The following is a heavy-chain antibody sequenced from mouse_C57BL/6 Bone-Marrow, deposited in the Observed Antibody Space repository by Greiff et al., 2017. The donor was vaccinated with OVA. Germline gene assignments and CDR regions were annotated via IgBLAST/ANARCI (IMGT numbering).Heavy chain of an antibody. D-gene: IGHD4-1*01. V-gene: IGHV1-74*04. J-gene: IGHJ2*01. CDR2: IHPSDSDT. CDR1: GFNIKDDY. CDR3: AILTGTGTL. Sequence: LVESGAELVRPGASVKLSCTASGFNIKDDYMHWVKQRPEQGLEWIGRIHPSDSDTNYNQKFKGKATLTVDKSSSTAYMQLSSLTSEDSAVYYCAILTGTGTLWGQGTTLTVSS.